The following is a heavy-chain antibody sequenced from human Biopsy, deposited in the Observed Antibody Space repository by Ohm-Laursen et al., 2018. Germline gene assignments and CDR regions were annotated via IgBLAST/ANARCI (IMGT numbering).Heavy chain of an antibody. Sequence: RSLRLSCAASGFTFGHYAMHWVRHAPGKGLEWISLIWYDGTNEDYADPVKGRFTISRDNSKNTLYLQINTLTLEDTAFYYCARGLSSGWYGYFDVWGRGTLVTVSS. CDR3: ARGLSSGWYGYFDV. D-gene: IGHD6-19*01. CDR1: GFTFGHYA. V-gene: IGHV3-33*04. CDR2: IWYDGTNE. J-gene: IGHJ2*01.